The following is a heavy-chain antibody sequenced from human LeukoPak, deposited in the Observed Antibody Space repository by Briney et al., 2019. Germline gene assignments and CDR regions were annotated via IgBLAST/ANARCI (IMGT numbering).Heavy chain of an antibody. CDR2: MNPDSGNT. J-gene: IGHJ4*02. Sequence: ASVKVSCKASGGTFSSYAISWVRQAPGQGLEWMGWMNPDSGNTGYAQMFQGRVTITRNTSISTAYMELSSLRSEDTAVYYCARTIRSITGTTSYYFDYWGQGTLVTVSS. CDR3: ARTIRSITGTTSYYFDY. V-gene: IGHV1-8*03. CDR1: GGTFSSYA. D-gene: IGHD1-7*01.